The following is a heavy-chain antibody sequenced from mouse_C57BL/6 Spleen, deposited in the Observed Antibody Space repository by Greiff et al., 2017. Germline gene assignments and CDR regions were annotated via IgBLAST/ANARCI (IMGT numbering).Heavy chain of an antibody. D-gene: IGHD2-4*01. J-gene: IGHJ3*01. CDR1: GFTFSDYG. V-gene: IGHV5-15*01. CDR3: ARRSDYEGWFAY. Sequence: EVQRVESGGGLVQPGGSLKLSCAASGFTFSDYGMAWVRQAPRKGPEWVAFISNFAYSIYYADTVTGRFTISRENAKNTLYLEMSRLRSEDTAMYYCARRSDYEGWFAYWGQGTLVTVSA. CDR2: ISNFAYSI.